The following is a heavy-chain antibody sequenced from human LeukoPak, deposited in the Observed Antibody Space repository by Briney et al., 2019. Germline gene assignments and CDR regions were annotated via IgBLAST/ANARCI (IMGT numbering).Heavy chain of an antibody. Sequence: GGSLRLSCAASGFTFSTYAMHWVRQAPGKGLEWVAVISYDETNKYYADSVKGRFTMSRDNSKNMLYLQMNSLRAEDTAVYYCARGPRSAYSYFNYWGQGIRVTVSS. CDR2: ISYDETNK. D-gene: IGHD4-11*01. CDR1: GFTFSTYA. V-gene: IGHV3-30*04. J-gene: IGHJ4*02. CDR3: ARGPRSAYSYFNY.